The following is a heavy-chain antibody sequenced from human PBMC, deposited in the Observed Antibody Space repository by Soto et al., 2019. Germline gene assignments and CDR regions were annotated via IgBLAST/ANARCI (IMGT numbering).Heavy chain of an antibody. V-gene: IGHV1-69*06. Sequence: SVKVSCKAAGCTFSSYAISWVRQAPGQGLEWMGGIIPIFGTANYAQKFQGRVTITADKSTSTAYMELSSLRSEDTAVYYCAREQRYCSGRSCSDAFDISGQGTRVT. D-gene: IGHD2-15*01. CDR3: AREQRYCSGRSCSDAFDI. CDR1: GCTFSSYA. J-gene: IGHJ3*02. CDR2: IIPIFGTA.